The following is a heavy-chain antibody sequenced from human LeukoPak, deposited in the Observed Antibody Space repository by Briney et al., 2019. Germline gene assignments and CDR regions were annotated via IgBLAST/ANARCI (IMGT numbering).Heavy chain of an antibody. CDR3: ARVSGQFYFYYYMDV. CDR2: INHSGST. CDR1: GGSFSGYY. D-gene: IGHD6-19*01. Sequence: SETLSLTCAVYGGSFSGYYWSWIRQPPGKGLEWIGEINHSGSTNYNPSLKSRVTISVDTSKNQFSLKLSSVTAADTAVYYCARVSGQFYFYYYMDVWGKGTTVTISS. J-gene: IGHJ6*03. V-gene: IGHV4-34*01.